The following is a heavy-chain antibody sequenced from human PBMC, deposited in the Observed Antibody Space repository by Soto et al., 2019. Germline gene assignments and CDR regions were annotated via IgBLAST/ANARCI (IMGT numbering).Heavy chain of an antibody. CDR1: GYTFASYG. J-gene: IGHJ3*02. CDR2: ISAYNGNT. D-gene: IGHD2-15*01. V-gene: IGHV1-18*01. CDR3: ARGNRIEAFDI. Sequence: GASVKVSCKASGYTFASYGFSWVRQAPGQGLGWMGWISAYNGNTNYAQKLHGRVTMTTDTSTSTAYMGLRSLRSDDTAVYYCARGNRIEAFDIWGQGTMVTVSS.